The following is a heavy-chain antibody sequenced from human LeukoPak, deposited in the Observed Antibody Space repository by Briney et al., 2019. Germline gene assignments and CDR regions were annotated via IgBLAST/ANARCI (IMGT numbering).Heavy chain of an antibody. D-gene: IGHD5-18*01. Sequence: GSLRLSCAASGFTFSSYSMNWIRQPPGKGLEWIGEINHSGSTNYNPSLKSRVTISVDTSKNQFSLKLSSVTAADTAVYYCARGNPIQLWTLRVYNWFDPWGQGTLVTVSS. CDR2: INHSGST. CDR1: GFTFSSYS. J-gene: IGHJ5*02. CDR3: ARGNPIQLWTLRVYNWFDP. V-gene: IGHV4-34*01.